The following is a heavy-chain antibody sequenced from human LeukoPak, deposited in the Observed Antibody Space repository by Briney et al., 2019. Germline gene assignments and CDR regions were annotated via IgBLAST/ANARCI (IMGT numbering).Heavy chain of an antibody. CDR3: AREPFRPYYYYGMDV. D-gene: IGHD6-6*01. J-gene: IGHJ6*02. Sequence: GGSLRLSCAASGFTFSSYGMHWVRQAPGKGLEWVAVIWCDGSNKYYADSVKGRFTISRDNSKNTLYLQMNSLRAEDTAVYYCAREPFRPYYYYGMDVWGQGTTVTVSS. CDR2: IWCDGSNK. CDR1: GFTFSSYG. V-gene: IGHV3-33*01.